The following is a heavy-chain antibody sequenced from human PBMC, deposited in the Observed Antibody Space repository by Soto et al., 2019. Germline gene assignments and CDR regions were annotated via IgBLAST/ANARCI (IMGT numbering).Heavy chain of an antibody. CDR2: IYYTGNT. D-gene: IGHD3-10*01. V-gene: IGHV4-59*13. CDR1: GGSISTYY. CDR3: ASAQSFEFHNLFDP. Sequence: QMQLQESGPGLVKPSETLSLTCTVTGGSISTYYWSWIRQPPGKGLEWIGHIYYTGNTNYNPSLKSRVTISVDTSTNRFSLRLRSVSAADTAVYYCASAQSFEFHNLFDPWGQGTLVTVSS. J-gene: IGHJ5*02.